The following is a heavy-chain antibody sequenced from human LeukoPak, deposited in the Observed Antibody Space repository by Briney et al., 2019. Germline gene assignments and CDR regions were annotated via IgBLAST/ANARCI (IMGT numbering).Heavy chain of an antibody. D-gene: IGHD5/OR15-5a*01. CDR3: ARVRASLAVSSFHMGNYFDY. V-gene: IGHV1-18*01. CDR2: ISAYNGIT. J-gene: IGHJ4*02. CDR1: GYTFTNYG. Sequence: GASVKVSCKASGYTFTNYGINWVRQAPGQGLEWMGWISAYNGITNYAQKLQGRVTMTTDTSTSTAYMELRSLRSDDTAVYYCARVRASLAVSSFHMGNYFDYWGQGTLVTVSS.